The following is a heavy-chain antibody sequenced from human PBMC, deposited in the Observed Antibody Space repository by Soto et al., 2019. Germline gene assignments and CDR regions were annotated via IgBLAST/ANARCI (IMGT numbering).Heavy chain of an antibody. V-gene: IGHV1-46*03. J-gene: IGHJ4*02. CDR2: INPSGGST. CDR1: GYTFTSYY. D-gene: IGHD5-12*01. CDR3: ARAWLQWLYDY. Sequence: QVQLVQSGAEVKKPGASVKVSCKASGYTFTSYYMHWVRQAPGQGLEWMGIINPSGGSTSYAQKFQGXXTXTMXTSTSTVYMELSSLRSEDTAVYYCARAWLQWLYDYWGQGTLVTVSS.